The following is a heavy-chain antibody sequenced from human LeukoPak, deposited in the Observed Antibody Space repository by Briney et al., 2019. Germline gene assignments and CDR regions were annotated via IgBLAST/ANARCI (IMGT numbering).Heavy chain of an antibody. CDR2: ISGSGGST. CDR3: ATQGGRVVVAVPNWFDP. D-gene: IGHD2-15*01. V-gene: IGHV3-23*01. Sequence: GSLRLSCAASGFTFSSYAMSWVRQAPGKGLEWVSAISGSGGSTYYADSVKGRFTISRDNSKNTLYLQMNSLRAEDTAVYYCATQGGRVVVAVPNWFDPWGQGTLVTVSS. J-gene: IGHJ5*02. CDR1: GFTFSSYA.